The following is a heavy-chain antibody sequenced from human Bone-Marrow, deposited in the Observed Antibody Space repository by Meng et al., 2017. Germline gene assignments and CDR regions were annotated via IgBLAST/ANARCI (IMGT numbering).Heavy chain of an antibody. D-gene: IGHD2-15*01. J-gene: IGHJ5*02. CDR1: GGSINRAGYY. Sequence: VQLRESGPGLVKPAPSLSLTCIVSGGSINRAGYYWSWIRQHPGKGLEWIGYIYYTENTYYNPSLKSPMTISLDKSKNQFSLKLNSVTVADTAVYYCARGRASCSSGGCSLGWFDPWGQGTLVTVSS. V-gene: IGHV4-31*01. CDR2: IYYTENT. CDR3: ARGRASCSSGGCSLGWFDP.